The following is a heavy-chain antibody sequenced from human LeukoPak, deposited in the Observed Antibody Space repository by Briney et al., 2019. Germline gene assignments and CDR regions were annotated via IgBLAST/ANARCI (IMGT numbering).Heavy chain of an antibody. V-gene: IGHV3-21*01. CDR3: ARGSDFVWGSYRPYFDY. D-gene: IGHD3-16*02. J-gene: IGHJ4*02. Sequence: GGSLRLSCAASGFTFNSYGMHWVRQAPGKGLEWVSSISGSTSYIYYADSVRGRFTISRDNAKNSLYLQMNSLRAEDTAVYYCARGSDFVWGSYRPYFDYWGRGTLVTVSS. CDR1: GFTFNSYG. CDR2: ISGSTSYI.